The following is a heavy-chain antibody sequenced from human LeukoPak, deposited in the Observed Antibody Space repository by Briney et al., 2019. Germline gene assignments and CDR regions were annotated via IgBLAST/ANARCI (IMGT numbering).Heavy chain of an antibody. CDR1: GGSISSYY. J-gene: IGHJ4*02. V-gene: IGHV4-59*01. Sequence: KTSETLSLTCTVSGGSISSYYWSWVRQPPGKGLEWIGYIYYSGSTNYNPSLKSRVTISVDTSKNQSSLKVSSVTAADTAVYYCARDRWLGYWGQGTLVTVSS. CDR3: ARDRWLGY. CDR2: IYYSGST. D-gene: IGHD5-18*01.